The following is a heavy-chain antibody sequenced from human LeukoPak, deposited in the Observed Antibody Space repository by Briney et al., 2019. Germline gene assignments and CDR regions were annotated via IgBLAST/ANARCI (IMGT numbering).Heavy chain of an antibody. CDR1: GFTFSSYE. D-gene: IGHD5-24*01. CDR2: ISRSATTI. J-gene: IGHJ6*03. Sequence: GGSLRLSCAASGFTFSSYEMNWVRQAPGKGLEWVSSISRSATTIYYADSVKGRFTISRDNAKNSLYLQMNSLRAEDTAVYFCARAGEMRYMDAWGKGTAVTVSS. V-gene: IGHV3-48*03. CDR3: ARAGEMRYMDA.